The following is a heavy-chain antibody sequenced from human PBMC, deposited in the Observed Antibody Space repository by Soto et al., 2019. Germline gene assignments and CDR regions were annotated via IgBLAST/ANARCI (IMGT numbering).Heavy chain of an antibody. CDR3: ARERMVRGVITYYYGMDV. CDR2: ISGSGDST. V-gene: IGHV3-23*01. CDR1: GFTFSSYA. J-gene: IGHJ6*02. D-gene: IGHD3-10*01. Sequence: GGSLRLSCAVSGFTFSSYAMSWVRQAPGKGLEWVSGISGSGDSTYYADSVRGRFTISRDNSKNTLYLQMNSLRAEDTAVYYCARERMVRGVITYYYGMDVWGQGTTVTVSS.